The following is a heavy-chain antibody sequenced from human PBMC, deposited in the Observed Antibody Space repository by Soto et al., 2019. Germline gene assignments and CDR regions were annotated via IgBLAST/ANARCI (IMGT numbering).Heavy chain of an antibody. D-gene: IGHD1-26*01. V-gene: IGHV3-21*01. CDR1: GFTFSSYS. J-gene: IGHJ4*02. Sequence: LRLSCAASGFTFSSYSMNWVRQAPGKGLEWVSSISSSSSYIYYADSVKGRFTISRDNAKNSLYLQMNSLRAEDTAVYYCARDAGIVGATRDYWGQGTLVTVSS. CDR2: ISSSSSYI. CDR3: ARDAGIVGATRDY.